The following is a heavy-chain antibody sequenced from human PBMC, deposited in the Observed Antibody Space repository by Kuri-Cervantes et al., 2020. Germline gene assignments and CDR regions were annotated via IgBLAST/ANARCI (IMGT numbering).Heavy chain of an antibody. V-gene: IGHV3-21*01. Sequence: GESLKISCAASGFTFSSYSMNWVRQAPGKGLEWVSSISSSSSYIYYADSVKGRFTISRGNAKNSLYLQMNSLRAEDTAVYYCARERDDFWSGYYTWAGDYYYYGMDVWGQGTTVTVSS. J-gene: IGHJ6*02. D-gene: IGHD3-3*01. CDR2: ISSSSSYI. CDR3: ARERDDFWSGYYTWAGDYYYYGMDV. CDR1: GFTFSSYS.